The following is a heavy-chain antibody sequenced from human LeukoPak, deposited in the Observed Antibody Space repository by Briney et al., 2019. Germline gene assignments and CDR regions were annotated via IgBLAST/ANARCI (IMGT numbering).Heavy chain of an antibody. Sequence: PGGSLRLSCAVSGFTISSYAMSWVRQAPGKGLEWVSAMSGSGGSTYYADSVKGRITISRDNSKNMLYLEMNSLRAEDTAVYYCARLRGYSYGYLDYWGQGTLVTVSS. J-gene: IGHJ4*02. CDR1: GFTISSYA. V-gene: IGHV3-23*01. CDR3: ARLRGYSYGYLDY. D-gene: IGHD5-18*01. CDR2: MSGSGGST.